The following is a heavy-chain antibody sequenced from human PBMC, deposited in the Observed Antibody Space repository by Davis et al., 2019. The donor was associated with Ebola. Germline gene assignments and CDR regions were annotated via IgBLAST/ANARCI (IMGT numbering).Heavy chain of an antibody. D-gene: IGHD2-21*02. CDR3: ARDSDDYCFDY. V-gene: IGHV3-23*01. J-gene: IGHJ4*02. CDR2: VSETGENT. Sequence: GGSLRLSCAASGLTFNTYAMSWVRQTPGKGLEWVSGVSETGENTYYADSVKGRFTISRDNAKNSLYLQMNSLRPEDTAVYYCARDSDDYCFDYWGQGTLVTVSS. CDR1: GLTFNTYA.